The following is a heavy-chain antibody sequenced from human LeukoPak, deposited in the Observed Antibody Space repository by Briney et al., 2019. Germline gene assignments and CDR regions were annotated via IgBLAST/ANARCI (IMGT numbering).Heavy chain of an antibody. J-gene: IGHJ4*02. V-gene: IGHV3-48*04. CDR3: AKDVGSGWYAHYDY. Sequence: GGSLRLSCAASGFTFSSYSMNWVRQAPGKGLEWVSYISSSSSTIYYADSVKGRFTISRDNAKNSLYLQMNSLRAEDTALYYCAKDVGSGWYAHYDYWGQGTLVTVSS. D-gene: IGHD6-19*01. CDR1: GFTFSSYS. CDR2: ISSSSSTI.